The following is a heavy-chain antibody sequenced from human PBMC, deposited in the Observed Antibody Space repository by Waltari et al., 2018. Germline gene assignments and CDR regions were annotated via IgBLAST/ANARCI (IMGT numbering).Heavy chain of an antibody. J-gene: IGHJ3*02. CDR2: INHSGRT. V-gene: IGHV4-34*01. Sequence: QVQLQQWGAGLLKTSATLSLLCAVYGGSLCGSYRSWIRPPPGKGLEWIGEINHSGRTNYNSSLKSRVTISVDTSKNQFSLKLRSVTAADTAVYYCARPYCSSASCYGAFDIWGQGTMVTVSS. CDR3: ARPYCSSASCYGAFDI. CDR1: GGSLCGSY. D-gene: IGHD2-2*01.